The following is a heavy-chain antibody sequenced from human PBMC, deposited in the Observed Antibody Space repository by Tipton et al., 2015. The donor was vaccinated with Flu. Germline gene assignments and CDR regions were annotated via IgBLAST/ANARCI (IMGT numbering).Heavy chain of an antibody. J-gene: IGHJ6*02. CDR2: ISSSGSTI. CDR3: ARETYYYDSSGYYDTRYGMDV. CDR1: GFTFSSYE. Sequence: CAASGFTFSSYEMNWVRQAPGKGLEWVSYISSSGSTIYYADSVKGRFTISRDNAKNSLYLQMNSLRAEDTAVYYCARETYYYDSSGYYDTRYGMDVWGQGTPVTVSS. D-gene: IGHD3-22*01. V-gene: IGHV3-48*03.